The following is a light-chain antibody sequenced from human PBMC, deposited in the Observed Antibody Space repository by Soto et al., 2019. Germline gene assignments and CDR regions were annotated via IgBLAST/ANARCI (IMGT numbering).Light chain of an antibody. V-gene: IGLV7-46*01. CDR1: TGAVTSGHY. CDR3: LLFYNEVRI. Sequence: QTVVTQEHSLTVSPGGTVTLTCGSSTGAVTSGHYPYWFHQKPGQAPKTLIYDAVYKHSWTPARFSGSLLGGKAALTLSGAQPEDEADYYCLLFYNEVRIFGGGTKLTVL. J-gene: IGLJ2*01. CDR2: DAV.